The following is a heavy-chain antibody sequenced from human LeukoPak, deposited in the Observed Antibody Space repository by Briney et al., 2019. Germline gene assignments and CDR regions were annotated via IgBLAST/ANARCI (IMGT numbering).Heavy chain of an antibody. V-gene: IGHV4-59*08. CDR2: IYYSGST. Sequence: SETLSLTCTVSDGSISTSYWRWIRQPPGKGLEWIGYIYYSGSTNYNPSLKSRVTMSVDTSKNQFSLKLSSVTAADTAVYYCARHIPYSGNYLFDYWGQGTLVTVSS. CDR1: DGSISTSY. CDR3: ARHIPYSGNYLFDY. J-gene: IGHJ4*02. D-gene: IGHD1-26*01.